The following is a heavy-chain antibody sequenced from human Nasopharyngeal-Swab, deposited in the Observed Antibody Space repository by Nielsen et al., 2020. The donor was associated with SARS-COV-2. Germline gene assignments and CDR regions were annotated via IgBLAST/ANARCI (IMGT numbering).Heavy chain of an antibody. Sequence: WVRQAPGQRLEWMGWINAGNGNTKYSQKFQGRVTITRDTSASTAYMELSSLRSEDTAVYYCARVGWYYDFWSGSQNWFDPWGQGTLVTVSS. D-gene: IGHD3-3*01. V-gene: IGHV1-3*01. CDR3: ARVGWYYDFWSGSQNWFDP. CDR2: INAGNGNT. J-gene: IGHJ5*02.